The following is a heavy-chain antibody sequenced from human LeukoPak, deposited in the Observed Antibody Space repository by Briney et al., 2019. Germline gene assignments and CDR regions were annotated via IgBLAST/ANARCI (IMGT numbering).Heavy chain of an antibody. CDR2: IYTSGST. D-gene: IGHD3-3*02. CDR1: GGSISSGSYY. J-gene: IGHJ6*03. V-gene: IGHV4-61*02. Sequence: PSQTLSLTCTVSGGSISSGSYYWSWIRQPAGKGLEWIGRIYTSGSTNYNPSLKSRVTISVDTSKNQFSLKLSSVTAADTAVYYCARAVGFLEWLPRMGGYYYYYMDVWGKGTTVTVSS. CDR3: ARAVGFLEWLPRMGGYYYYYMDV.